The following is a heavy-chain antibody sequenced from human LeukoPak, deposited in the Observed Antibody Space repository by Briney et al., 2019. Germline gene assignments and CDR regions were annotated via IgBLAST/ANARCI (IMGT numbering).Heavy chain of an antibody. CDR2: ISGSGGST. CDR1: GFTFSTYA. Sequence: PGGSLRLSCAASGFTFSTYAMTWVRQAPGKGLDWVSCISGSGGSTYYADSVKGRFTISRDNSKNTLYLQMNRLRAEDTAVYYCAKAQVLRYFDWFFDYWGQGTLVTVSS. V-gene: IGHV3-23*01. D-gene: IGHD3-9*01. CDR3: AKAQVLRYFDWFFDY. J-gene: IGHJ4*02.